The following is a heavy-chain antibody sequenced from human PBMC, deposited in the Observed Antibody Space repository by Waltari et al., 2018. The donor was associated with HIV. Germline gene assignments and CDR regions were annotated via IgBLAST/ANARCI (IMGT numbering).Heavy chain of an antibody. J-gene: IGHJ5*02. CDR3: AREYYYGSGSYTLGFDP. V-gene: IGHV4-31*03. Sequence: QVQLQESGPGLVKPSQTLSLTCTVSGGSIRSGGYYWSWIRQPPGKGLEWIGYIDYSGSTYYNPSLKSRVTISVDTSKNQFSLKLSSVTAADTAVYYCAREYYYGSGSYTLGFDPWGQGTLVTVSS. CDR1: GGSIRSGGYY. CDR2: IDYSGST. D-gene: IGHD3-10*01.